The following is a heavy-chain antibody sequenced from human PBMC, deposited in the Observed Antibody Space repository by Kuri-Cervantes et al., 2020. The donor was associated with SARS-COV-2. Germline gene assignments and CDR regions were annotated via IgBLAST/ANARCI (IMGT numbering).Heavy chain of an antibody. CDR2: ISHSGST. Sequence: ESLKISCAVSGYSISIGYSWGWIRQPPGKGLEWIGSISHSGSTFHNPSLKSRVTVSVDTSKNQFSLKLTSVTAADTAVYYCARQPSAAAGFDYWGQGTLVTVSS. D-gene: IGHD6-13*01. J-gene: IGHJ4*02. CDR3: ARQPSAAAGFDY. CDR1: GYSISIGYS. V-gene: IGHV4-38-2*01.